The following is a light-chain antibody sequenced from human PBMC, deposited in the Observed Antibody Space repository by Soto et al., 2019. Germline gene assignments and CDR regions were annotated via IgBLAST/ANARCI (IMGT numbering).Light chain of an antibody. CDR1: SSDVGGYNY. Sequence: QSVLTQPASVSGSPGQSITISCNGTSSDVGGYNYVSWYQQHPAKAPKLMIFEVSNRPSGISNRFSGSKSGNTASLTISGLQAEDEADYYCSSYTSSSNYVFGTGTKVTVL. CDR2: EVS. J-gene: IGLJ1*01. V-gene: IGLV2-14*01. CDR3: SSYTSSSNYV.